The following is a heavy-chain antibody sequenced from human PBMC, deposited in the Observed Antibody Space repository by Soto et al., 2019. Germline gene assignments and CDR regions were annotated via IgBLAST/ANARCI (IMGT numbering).Heavy chain of an antibody. CDR3: ARQAAAGKYYYAMDV. CDR1: GYSFTSYW. D-gene: IGHD6-13*01. J-gene: IGHJ6*02. V-gene: IGHV5-51*01. Sequence: GESLKICCKGFGYSFTSYWIGWVRQMPGKGLEGMVIIYPGDSDTRYSPSFQGQVTISADKSINTTYLQWSSLKASDTAIYYCARQAAAGKYYYAMDVWGQGTKVTGSS. CDR2: IYPGDSDT.